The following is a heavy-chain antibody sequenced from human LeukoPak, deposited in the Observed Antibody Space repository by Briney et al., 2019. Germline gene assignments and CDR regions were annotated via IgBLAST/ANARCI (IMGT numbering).Heavy chain of an antibody. V-gene: IGHV4-59*01. D-gene: IGHD1-26*01. CDR1: GGSISSYY. CDR3: ARDFHSRYGGRYLDY. J-gene: IGHJ4*02. Sequence: PSETLSLTCTVSGGSISSYYWNWIRQPPGKGLEWIGYIYYSGSTDYNPSLKSRVTISVDTSKKQFSLNLSSVTAADTAVYYCARDFHSRYGGRYLDYWGQGTLVTVSS. CDR2: IYYSGST.